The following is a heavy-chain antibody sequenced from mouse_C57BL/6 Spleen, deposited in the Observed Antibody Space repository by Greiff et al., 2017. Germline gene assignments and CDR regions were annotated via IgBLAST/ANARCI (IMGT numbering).Heavy chain of an antibody. Sequence: QVQLQQPGAELVKPGASVKLSCKASGYTFTSYWMHWVKQRPGQGLEWIGMIHPNSGSTNYNEKFKSKATLTVDKSSSTAYMQLSSLTSEDAAVYYCAKGVTTRYAMDYWGQGTSVTVSS. J-gene: IGHJ4*01. CDR3: AKGVTTRYAMDY. CDR1: GYTFTSYW. D-gene: IGHD2-2*01. V-gene: IGHV1-64*01. CDR2: IHPNSGST.